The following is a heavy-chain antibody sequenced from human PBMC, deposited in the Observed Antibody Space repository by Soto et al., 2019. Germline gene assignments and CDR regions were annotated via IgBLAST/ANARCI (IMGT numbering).Heavy chain of an antibody. Sequence: SVKVSCKASGFTFTSSAVQWVRQARGQRLEWIGWIVVGSGNTNYAQKFQERVTITRDMSTSTAYMELSSLRSEDTAVYYCSALRYFDWFPLTDAFDIWGQGTMVTVSS. J-gene: IGHJ3*02. CDR3: SALRYFDWFPLTDAFDI. D-gene: IGHD3-9*01. CDR2: IVVGSGNT. CDR1: GFTFTSSA. V-gene: IGHV1-58*01.